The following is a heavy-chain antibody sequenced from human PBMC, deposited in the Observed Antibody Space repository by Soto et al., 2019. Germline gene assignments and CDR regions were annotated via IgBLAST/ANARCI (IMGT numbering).Heavy chain of an antibody. J-gene: IGHJ4*02. CDR3: ATPGGYSSSWVFDY. D-gene: IGHD6-6*01. V-gene: IGHV1-24*01. CDR2: FDPEDGET. CDR1: GYTLTVLS. Sequence: ASVKVSCKVSGYTLTVLSMHWVRQAPGKGLEWMGGFDPEDGETIYAQKFQGRVTMTEDTSTDTAYMELSSLRSEDTAVYYCATPGGYSSSWVFDYWGQGTLVTVSS.